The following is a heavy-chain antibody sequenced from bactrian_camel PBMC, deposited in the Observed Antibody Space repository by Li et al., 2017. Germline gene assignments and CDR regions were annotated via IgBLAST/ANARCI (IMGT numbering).Heavy chain of an antibody. Sequence: HVQLVESGGASVQAGGSLTLSCEAAGFVPTKRCVGWFRQAPGNECELLSTIDLDSYTYVADSVRGRFTASKDYARNTLTPIMNNLKPEDSGIYYCAADRPTRDSTGAESWCFKPTTEYRYRGQGTQVTVS. CDR2: IDLDSYT. D-gene: IGHD3*01. CDR3: AADRPTRDSTGAESWCFKPTTEYRY. CDR1: GFVPTKRC. V-gene: IGHV3S53*01. J-gene: IGHJ4*01.